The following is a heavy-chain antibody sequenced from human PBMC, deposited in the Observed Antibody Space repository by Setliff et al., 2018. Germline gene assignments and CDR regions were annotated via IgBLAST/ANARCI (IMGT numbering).Heavy chain of an antibody. CDR3: VRRTYYYDTSPMGWFDP. V-gene: IGHV4-38-2*01. D-gene: IGHD3-22*01. J-gene: IGHJ5*02. CDR2: INHGGDT. Sequence: SETLSLTCVLSGYSITNGYYWGWIRQPPGKGLEWIGSINHGGDTSYNPSLQSRVAISVDTSKNQFSLKLSSVTAADTAVYYCVRRTYYYDTSPMGWFDPWGQGILVTVSS. CDR1: GYSITNGYY.